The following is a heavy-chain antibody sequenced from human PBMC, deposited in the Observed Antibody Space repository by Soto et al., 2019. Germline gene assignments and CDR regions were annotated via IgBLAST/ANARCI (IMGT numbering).Heavy chain of an antibody. CDR1: GFTFSSYA. D-gene: IGHD2-15*01. J-gene: IGHJ4*02. CDR3: AKGGIVVVVAATPCDY. Sequence: EVQLLESGGGLVQPGGSPRLSCAASGFTFSSYAMSWVRQAPGKGLEWVSAISGSGGSTYYADSVKGRFTISRDNSKNTLYLQMNSLRAEDTAVYYCAKGGIVVVVAATPCDYWGQGTLVTVSS. CDR2: ISGSGGST. V-gene: IGHV3-23*01.